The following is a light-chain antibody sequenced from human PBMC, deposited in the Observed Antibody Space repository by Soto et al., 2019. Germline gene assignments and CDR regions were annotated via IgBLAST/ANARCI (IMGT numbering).Light chain of an antibody. J-gene: IGKJ1*01. V-gene: IGKV3-20*01. CDR2: GAS. CDR3: QQYDASPWT. Sequence: EIVLTQSPGTLSLSPGERATLSCRASQSVSSSYLAWYQQKPGQAPRPLIYGASSRATGIPDRFSGSGSGTDFSLTISRLEPEDYALYFCQQYDASPWTFGQGTKV. CDR1: QSVSSSY.